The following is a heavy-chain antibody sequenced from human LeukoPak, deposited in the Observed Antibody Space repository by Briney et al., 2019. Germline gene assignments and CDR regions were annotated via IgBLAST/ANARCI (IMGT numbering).Heavy chain of an antibody. CDR3: AKGHTNYYGSGSYWDY. J-gene: IGHJ4*02. CDR2: ISGSGGST. V-gene: IGHV3-23*01. D-gene: IGHD3-10*01. Sequence: PGGSLRLSCAASGFTFISYAMSWVRQAPGKGLEWVSAISGSGGSTYYADSVKGRFTISRDNSKNTLYLQMNSLRAEDTAVYYCAKGHTNYYGSGSYWDYWGQGTLVTVSS. CDR1: GFTFISYA.